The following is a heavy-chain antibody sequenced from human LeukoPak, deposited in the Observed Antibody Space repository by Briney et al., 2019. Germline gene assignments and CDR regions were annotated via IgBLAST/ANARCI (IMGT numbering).Heavy chain of an antibody. CDR2: IYYSGST. CDR3: ARLYYYGSGSYFDY. Sequence: SETLSLTCTVSGGSISSYYWSWIRQPPGKGLEWIGYIYYSGSTNYNPSLKSRVTISVDTSKNQFSLKLSSVTAADTAVYYCARLYYYGSGSYFDYWGQGTLDTVSS. CDR1: GGSISSYY. J-gene: IGHJ4*02. V-gene: IGHV4-59*08. D-gene: IGHD3-10*01.